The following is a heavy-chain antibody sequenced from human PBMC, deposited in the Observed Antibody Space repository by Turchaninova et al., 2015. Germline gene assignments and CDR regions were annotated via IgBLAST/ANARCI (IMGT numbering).Heavy chain of an antibody. CDR3: ARRLTPGAFDI. Sequence: EVQLVESGGGLVQPGGSLRLSCAASGFTFSSYNMNWVRPAPGTGLDWVSYISSSSSTIYYADSVKGRFTISRDNAKNSLYLQMNSLRAEDTAVYYCARRLTPGAFDIWGQGTMVTVSS. CDR2: ISSSSSTI. V-gene: IGHV3-48*04. CDR1: GFTFSSYN. J-gene: IGHJ3*02. D-gene: IGHD4/OR15-4a*01.